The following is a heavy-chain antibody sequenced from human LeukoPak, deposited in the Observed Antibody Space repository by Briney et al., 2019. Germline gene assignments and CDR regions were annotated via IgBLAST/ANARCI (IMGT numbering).Heavy chain of an antibody. J-gene: IGHJ3*02. CDR2: ISYDGSNK. V-gene: IGHV3-30*19. D-gene: IGHD1-1*01. CDR3: ARDGMTTDDAFDI. CDR1: GFTFSSYG. Sequence: GGSLRLSCAASGFTFSSYGMHWVRQAPGKGLEWVAVISYDGSNKYYADSVKGRFTISRDNSKNTLYLQMNSLRAEDTAVYYCARDGMTTDDAFDIWGQGTMVTVSS.